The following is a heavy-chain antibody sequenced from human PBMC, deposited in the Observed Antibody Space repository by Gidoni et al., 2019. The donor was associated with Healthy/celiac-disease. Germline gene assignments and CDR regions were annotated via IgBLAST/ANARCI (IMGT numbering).Heavy chain of an antibody. CDR2: ISYDGSNK. V-gene: IGHV3-30-3*01. D-gene: IGHD3-3*01. CDR3: ARDWRPLFYYFDY. J-gene: IGHJ4*02. CDR1: GFTFSSYA. Sequence: QVQLVESGGGVVQPGRSLRLSCAASGFTFSSYAMHWVRQAPGKGLEWVAVISYDGSNKYYADSVKGRFTISRDNSKNTLYLQINSLRAEDTAVYYCARDWRPLFYYFDYWGQGTLVTVSS.